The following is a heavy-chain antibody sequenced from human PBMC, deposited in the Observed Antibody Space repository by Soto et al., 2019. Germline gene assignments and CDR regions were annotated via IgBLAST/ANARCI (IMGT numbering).Heavy chain of an antibody. J-gene: IGHJ6*02. CDR2: ISYDGSNK. Sequence: GGSLRLSCAASGFTFSSYGMHWVRQAPGKGLEWVAVISYDGSNKYYADSVKGRFTISRDNSKNTLYLQMNSLRAEDTAVYCCAKDGYYWLGSYRIYYGMDFWGQGTTVTVSS. V-gene: IGHV3-30*18. CDR1: GFTFSSYG. CDR3: AKDGYYWLGSYRIYYGMDF. D-gene: IGHD3-10*01.